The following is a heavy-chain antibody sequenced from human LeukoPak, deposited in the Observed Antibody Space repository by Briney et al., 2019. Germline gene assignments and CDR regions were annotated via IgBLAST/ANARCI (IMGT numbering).Heavy chain of an antibody. CDR1: GFTFSTYS. CDR3: ARDRDWAFDY. J-gene: IGHJ4*02. V-gene: IGHV3-48*02. Sequence: GGSLRLSCAASGFTFSTYSMNWVRQAQGKGLEWVSYISGSTIFYADSVKGRFTISRDNAKNSLYLQMNSLRDEDTAIYYCARDRDWAFDYWGQGTLVTVSS. CDR2: ISGSTI. D-gene: IGHD3-9*01.